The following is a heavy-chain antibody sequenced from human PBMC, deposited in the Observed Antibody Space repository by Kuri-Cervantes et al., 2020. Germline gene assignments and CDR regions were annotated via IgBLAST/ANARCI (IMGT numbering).Heavy chain of an antibody. CDR1: GYTLTELS. J-gene: IGHJ3*02. V-gene: IGHV3-30*18. Sequence: SCKVSGYTLTELSMHWVRQAPGKGLEWVAGTSYNGGVKYYAGSMEGRFIISKDTANNTLYLQMNSLRVDDTATYYCAKESDAFDIWGQGTMVTVSS. CDR3: AKESDAFDI. CDR2: TSYNGGVK.